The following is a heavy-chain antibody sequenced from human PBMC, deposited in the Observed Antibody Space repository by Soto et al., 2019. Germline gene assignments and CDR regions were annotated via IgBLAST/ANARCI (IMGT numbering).Heavy chain of an antibody. CDR2: IWYDGSNK. J-gene: IGHJ3*02. V-gene: IGHV3-33*01. CDR1: GGTFSSYG. Sequence: QVQLVQSGAEVKKPGSSVKVSCKASGGTFSSYGMHWVRQAPGKGLEWVAVIWYDGSNKYYADSVKGRFTISRDNSKNTLYLQMNSLRAEDTAVYYCARDGSLDAFDIWGQGTMVTVSS. D-gene: IGHD1-26*01. CDR3: ARDGSLDAFDI.